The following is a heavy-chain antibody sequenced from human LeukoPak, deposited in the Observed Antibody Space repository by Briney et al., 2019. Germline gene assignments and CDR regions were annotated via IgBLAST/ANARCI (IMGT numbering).Heavy chain of an antibody. J-gene: IGHJ4*02. CDR3: ARVRGYGSGPLDY. Sequence: GRSLRLSCAASGFTFSSYAMHWVRQAPGKGLEWVAVISYDGSNKYYADSVKGRFTISRDNSKNTLYLQMNSLRAEDTAVYYCARVRGYGSGPLDYWGQGTLVTVSS. D-gene: IGHD3-10*01. CDR2: ISYDGSNK. V-gene: IGHV3-30-3*01. CDR1: GFTFSSYA.